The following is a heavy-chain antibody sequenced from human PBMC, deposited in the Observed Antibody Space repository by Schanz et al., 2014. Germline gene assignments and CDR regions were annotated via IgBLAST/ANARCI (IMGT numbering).Heavy chain of an antibody. D-gene: IGHD6-6*01. J-gene: IGHJ4*02. Sequence: QVQLVQSGAEVKKPGASVKVSCKASGYTFISYGVIWVRQAPGQGLEWMGWISTSNGNTNYIQKLQGRVTMTTDTSTSTAYMELRSLASEDTAVYYCARDQSPYTNSSDVRYFDYWGQGSLVTVSS. V-gene: IGHV1-18*01. CDR2: ISTSNGNT. CDR1: GYTFISYG. CDR3: ARDQSPYTNSSDVRYFDY.